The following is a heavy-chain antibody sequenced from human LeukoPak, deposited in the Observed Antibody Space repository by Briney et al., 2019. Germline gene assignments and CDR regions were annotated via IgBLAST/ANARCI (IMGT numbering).Heavy chain of an antibody. Sequence: PGGSLRLSCAASGFTFSSYWMHWVRQAPGKGLVWVSRINSDGSSTSYADSEKGRFTISRDNAKNTLYLQMNSLRAEDTAVYYCARSAHCSGGSCYSPFDYWGQGTLVTVSS. D-gene: IGHD2-15*01. V-gene: IGHV3-74*01. CDR2: INSDGSST. CDR1: GFTFSSYW. J-gene: IGHJ4*02. CDR3: ARSAHCSGGSCYSPFDY.